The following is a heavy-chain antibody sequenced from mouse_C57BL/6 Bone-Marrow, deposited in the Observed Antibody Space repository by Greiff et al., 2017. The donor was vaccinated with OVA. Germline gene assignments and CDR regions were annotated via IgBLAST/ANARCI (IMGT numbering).Heavy chain of an antibody. V-gene: IGHV14-4*01. Sequence: EVQLKQSGAELVRPGASVKLSCTASGFNIKDDYMHWVKQRPEQGLEWIGWIDPENGDTEYASKFQGKATITADTSSNTAYLQLSSLTSEDTAVYYWTYYGYAWFAYWGQGTLVTVSA. J-gene: IGHJ3*01. CDR1: GFNIKDDY. CDR3: TYYGYAWFAY. CDR2: IDPENGDT. D-gene: IGHD2-2*01.